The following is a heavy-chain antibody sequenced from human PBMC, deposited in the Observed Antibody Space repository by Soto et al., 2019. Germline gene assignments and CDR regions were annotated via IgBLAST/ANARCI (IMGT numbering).Heavy chain of an antibody. CDR1: GFPFSIYA. D-gene: IGHD3-22*01. CDR3: AKYGGYPT. V-gene: IGHV3-23*01. Sequence: GSRRLSFAPSGFPFSIYAMTWVRQAPGKGLEWVSAISGSGGSTYYADSVKGRFTISRDNSKNTLYLQMNSLRAEDTAVYYCAKYGGYPTWGQGKMVTVTS. CDR2: ISGSGGST. J-gene: IGHJ3*01.